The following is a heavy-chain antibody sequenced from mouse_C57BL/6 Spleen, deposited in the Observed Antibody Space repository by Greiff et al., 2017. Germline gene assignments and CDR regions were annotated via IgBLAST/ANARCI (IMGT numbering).Heavy chain of an antibody. V-gene: IGHV1-82*01. CDR1: GYAFSSSW. J-gene: IGHJ2*01. Sequence: VKLMESGPELVKPGASVKISCKASGYAFSSSWMNWVKQRPGKGLEWIGRIYPGDGDTNYNGKFKGKATLTADKSSSTAYMQLSSLTSEDSAVYFCARGDSSGYVGYFDYWGQGTTLTVSS. CDR2: IYPGDGDT. D-gene: IGHD3-2*02. CDR3: ARGDSSGYVGYFDY.